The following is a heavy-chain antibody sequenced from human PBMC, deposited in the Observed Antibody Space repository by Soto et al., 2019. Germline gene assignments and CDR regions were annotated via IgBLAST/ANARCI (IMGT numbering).Heavy chain of an antibody. V-gene: IGHV5-51*01. D-gene: IGHD6-13*01. Sequence: GESLKISCKGSGYSFTSYWISWVRQKPGQGLEWMGVIFPDDSDVRYNPSFRGQVTISADKSINTVYLQWIGLKASDTAMYYCVRRKSWYYFDSWGQGTPVTVSS. CDR1: GYSFTSYW. J-gene: IGHJ4*02. CDR2: IFPDDSDV. CDR3: VRRKSWYYFDS.